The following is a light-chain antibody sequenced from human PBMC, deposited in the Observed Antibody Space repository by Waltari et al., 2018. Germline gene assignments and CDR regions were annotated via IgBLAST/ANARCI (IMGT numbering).Light chain of an antibody. V-gene: IGKV3-11*01. CDR1: ENIRGF. CDR3: QQRSSWPLT. J-gene: IGKJ4*01. Sequence: EIVLTQSPATLSPSPGERATLACRASENIRGFLAWYQQKPGQAPRLLIYDASARGTGVPARFRGSGSGTDFTLTINGLEPEDFAVYYCQQRSSWPLTFGGGTKVEIK. CDR2: DAS.